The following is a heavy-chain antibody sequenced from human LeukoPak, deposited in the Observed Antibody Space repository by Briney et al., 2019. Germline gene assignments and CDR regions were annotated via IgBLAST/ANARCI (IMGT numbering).Heavy chain of an antibody. Sequence: ASVKVSCKASGYTFTSYDINWVRQAPGQGLEWMGGIIPIFGTANYAQKFQGRVTITTDESTSTAYMELSSLRSEDTAVYYCATSGMTTAHDYWGQGTLVTVSS. J-gene: IGHJ4*02. CDR3: ATSGMTTAHDY. CDR1: GYTFTSYD. V-gene: IGHV1-69*05. CDR2: IIPIFGTA. D-gene: IGHD4-17*01.